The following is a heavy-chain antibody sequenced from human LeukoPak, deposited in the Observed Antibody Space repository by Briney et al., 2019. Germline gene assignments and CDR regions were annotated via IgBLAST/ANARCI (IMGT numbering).Heavy chain of an antibody. CDR2: ISWNSGDI. CDR1: GFTFRNYA. Sequence: PGGSLRLSCAVSGFTFRNYAMAWVRQAPGKGLEWVSGISWNSGDIGYADSVKGRFTISRDNAKNSLYLQMNSLRAEDTALYYCAKAEGYSSGWYPGWGQGTLVTVSS. CDR3: AKAEGYSSGWYPG. J-gene: IGHJ4*02. D-gene: IGHD6-19*01. V-gene: IGHV3-9*01.